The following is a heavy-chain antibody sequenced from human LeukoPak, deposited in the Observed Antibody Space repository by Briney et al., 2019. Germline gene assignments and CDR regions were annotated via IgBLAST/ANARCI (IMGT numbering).Heavy chain of an antibody. J-gene: IGHJ3*02. D-gene: IGHD3-16*01. CDR3: GEDFGGRAFDI. CDR2: VTNSGSST. V-gene: IGHV3-23*01. CDR1: GFTFSTYA. Sequence: GGSLRLSCAASGFTFSTYAMTWVRQAPGKGLEWVSGVTNSGSSTYYADSVKGRFTISRDNSKNTLFLQMNSLRGEDTAVYYCGEDFGGRAFDIWGQGTMVTVSS.